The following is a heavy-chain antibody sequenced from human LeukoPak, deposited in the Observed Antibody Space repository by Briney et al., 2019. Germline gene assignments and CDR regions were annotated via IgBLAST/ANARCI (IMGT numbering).Heavy chain of an antibody. Sequence: GSLRLSCAASGFTFSSYWMSWVRQAPGKGLEWVANIKQDGSEKYYVDSVKGRFTISRDNAKNSLYLQMNSLRAEDTAVYYCARVSKATSRFGVVTLYYFDYWGQGTLVTVSS. V-gene: IGHV3-7*01. CDR2: IKQDGSEK. CDR1: GFTFSSYW. CDR3: ARVSKATSRFGVVTLYYFDY. D-gene: IGHD3-3*01. J-gene: IGHJ4*02.